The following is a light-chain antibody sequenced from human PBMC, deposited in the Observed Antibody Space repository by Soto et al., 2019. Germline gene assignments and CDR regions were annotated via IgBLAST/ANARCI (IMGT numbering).Light chain of an antibody. V-gene: IGKV4-1*01. Sequence: DIVMTHSPDSLAVSLGERPTINCKSSQSVLYSSNNKNYLAWYQQKPGQPPKLLIYWASTRESGVPDRFSGSASGTDFTLTISSLQTEDVAVYYCQQYYSTPNTFGQGTKLEIK. J-gene: IGKJ2*01. CDR3: QQYYSTPNT. CDR2: WAS. CDR1: QSVLYSSNNKNY.